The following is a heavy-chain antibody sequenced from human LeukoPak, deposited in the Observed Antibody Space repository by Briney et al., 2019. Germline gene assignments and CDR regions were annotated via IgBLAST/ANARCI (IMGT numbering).Heavy chain of an antibody. J-gene: IGHJ4*02. D-gene: IGHD3-22*01. CDR1: GFPFSIYG. V-gene: IGHV3-33*01. CDR3: ATSSGYFYGH. Sequence: PGGSLRLSCAASGFPFSIYGMHWVRQAPGRGLEWVAVATNDGDTKNYADSVKGRFTISRDNSKNTLYMQMNSLRVEDTAVYYCATSSGYFYGHWGQGTLVTVSS. CDR2: ATNDGDTK.